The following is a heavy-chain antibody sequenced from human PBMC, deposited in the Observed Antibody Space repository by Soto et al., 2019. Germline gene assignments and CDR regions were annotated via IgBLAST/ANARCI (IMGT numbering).Heavy chain of an antibody. CDR2: IWNGGSNK. CDR3: SSSSPASDY. Sequence: GGSLRLSCAASGFTFSSYGMHWVRQAPGKGLEWVAVIWNGGSNKYYADSVKGRFTISRDNAKNTLYLQMSSLRAEDTALYYCSSSSPASDYWGQGTLVTVSS. V-gene: IGHV3-33*01. CDR1: GFTFSSYG. J-gene: IGHJ4*02.